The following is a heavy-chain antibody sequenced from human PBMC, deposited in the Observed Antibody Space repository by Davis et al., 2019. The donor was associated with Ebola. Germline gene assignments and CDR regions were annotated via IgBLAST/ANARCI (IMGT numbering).Heavy chain of an antibody. CDR3: ATGWGELLGDY. J-gene: IGHJ4*02. D-gene: IGHD1-26*01. V-gene: IGHV1-18*04. CDR1: GYTFTGYY. Sequence: AASVKVSCKASGYTFTGYYMHWVRQAPGQGLEWMGWISAYNGNTNYAQKLQGRVTMTTDTSTSTAYMELRSLRSDDTAVYYCATGWGELLGDYWGQGTLVTVSS. CDR2: ISAYNGNT.